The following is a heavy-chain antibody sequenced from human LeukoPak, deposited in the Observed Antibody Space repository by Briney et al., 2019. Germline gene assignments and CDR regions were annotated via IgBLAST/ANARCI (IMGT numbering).Heavy chain of an antibody. CDR3: ARGGSGTAMAPGYYYMDV. CDR1: GGTFSSYA. J-gene: IGHJ6*03. D-gene: IGHD5-18*01. Sequence: GASVKVSCKASGGTFSSYAISWVRQAPGQGLEWMGGIIPIFDTANYAQKFQGRVSITTDESTSTAYMELSSLRSEDTAVYYCARGGSGTAMAPGYYYMDVWGKGTTVTVTS. CDR2: IIPIFDTA. V-gene: IGHV1-69*05.